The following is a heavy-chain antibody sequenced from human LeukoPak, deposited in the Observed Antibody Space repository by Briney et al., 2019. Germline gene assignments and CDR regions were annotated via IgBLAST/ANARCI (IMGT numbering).Heavy chain of an antibody. D-gene: IGHD3-22*01. J-gene: IGHJ6*02. V-gene: IGHV3-66*01. Sequence: GGSLRLSCAASGFTVSSNYMSWVRQAPGKGLEWVSVIYSGGSTYYADSVKGRFTISRDNSKNTLYLQMNSLRAEDTAVYYCASSSVRNYYDSSGFYYYYYYGVDVWGQGTTVTVSS. CDR1: GFTVSSNY. CDR3: ASSSVRNYYDSSGFYYYYYYGVDV. CDR2: IYSGGST.